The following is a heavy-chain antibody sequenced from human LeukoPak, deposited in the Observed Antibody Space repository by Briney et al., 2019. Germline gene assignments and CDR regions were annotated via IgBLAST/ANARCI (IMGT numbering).Heavy chain of an antibody. J-gene: IGHJ4*02. CDR1: GFTISNFW. CDR2: VKGDGGQK. V-gene: IGHV3-7*01. Sequence: PGGSLRLSCAASGFTISNFWINWVRLAPGKGLEWVASVKGDGGQKHFVDSVKGRFAVSTDNTKNSLHLQMNSLRVDDTALYFCARGCLSVPGQLDYWGQGALVIVSS. CDR3: ARGCLSVPGQLDY. D-gene: IGHD6-19*01.